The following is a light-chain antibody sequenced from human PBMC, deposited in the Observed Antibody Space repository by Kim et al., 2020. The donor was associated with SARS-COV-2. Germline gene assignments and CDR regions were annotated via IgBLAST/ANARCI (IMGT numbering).Light chain of an antibody. CDR2: YKSDSDN. CDR1: SGINVGTYK. V-gene: IGLV5-45*03. J-gene: IGLJ3*02. CDR3: MIWHSSTWV. Sequence: QPVLNQPSSLSASPGASASLTCTLRSGINVGTYKMYWYQQKPGSPPQYLLMYKSDSDNHQGSGVPSRFSGSKDVSANAGILLISGLQSEDEADYYCMIWHSSTWVFGGGTQLTVL.